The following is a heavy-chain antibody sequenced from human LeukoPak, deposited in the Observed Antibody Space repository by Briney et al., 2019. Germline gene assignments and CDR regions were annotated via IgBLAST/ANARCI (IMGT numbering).Heavy chain of an antibody. V-gene: IGHV4-59*01. CDR1: VGSISSYY. CDR2: ISYSGST. J-gene: IGHJ4*02. CDR3: AGGRPYYFDY. Sequence: SETLSLTCTVSVGSISSYYWSWIRQPPGKGLEWIGYISYSGSTNYNPSLKSRVTISVDTSKNQFSLKLSSVTAADTAVYYCAGGRPYYFDYWGQGTLVTVSS.